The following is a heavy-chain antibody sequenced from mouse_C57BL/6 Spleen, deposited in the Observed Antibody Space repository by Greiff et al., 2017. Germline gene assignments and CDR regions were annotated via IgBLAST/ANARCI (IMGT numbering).Heavy chain of an antibody. Sequence: VQLQQSGPELVKPGASVKISCKASGYAFSSSWMNWVKQRPGKGLEWIGRIYPGDGDTNYNGKFKGKATLTADKSSSTAYMQLSSLTSEDSAVYFCAREGLTMITTEYYAMDYWGQGTSVTVSS. CDR1: GYAFSSSW. D-gene: IGHD2-4*01. CDR2: IYPGDGDT. V-gene: IGHV1-82*01. J-gene: IGHJ4*01. CDR3: AREGLTMITTEYYAMDY.